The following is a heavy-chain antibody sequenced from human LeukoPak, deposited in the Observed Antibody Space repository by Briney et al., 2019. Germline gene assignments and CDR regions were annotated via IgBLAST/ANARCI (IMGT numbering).Heavy chain of an antibody. D-gene: IGHD7-27*01. Sequence: ASVKVSCKASGGTFSSYAISWVRQAPGQGLEWMGGIIPIFGTANYAQKSQGRVTITTDESTSTAYMELSSLRSEDTAVYYCARDPTGDGDAFDIWGQGTMVTVSS. CDR3: ARDPTGDGDAFDI. J-gene: IGHJ3*02. V-gene: IGHV1-69*05. CDR1: GGTFSSYA. CDR2: IIPIFGTA.